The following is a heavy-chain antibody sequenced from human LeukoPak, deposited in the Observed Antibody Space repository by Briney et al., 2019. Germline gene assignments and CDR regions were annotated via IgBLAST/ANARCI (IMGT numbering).Heavy chain of an antibody. CDR1: GGSISTYY. CDR2: IYHSGST. J-gene: IGHJ4*02. Sequence: PSETLSLTCTLSGGSISTYYWSWIRQPPGKGLEWIGYIYHSGSTNYNPSLKSRVTISVDTSKNQFSLKLSSVTAADTAVYYCARGGGYASPIGYWGQRALVTVSS. V-gene: IGHV4-59*01. D-gene: IGHD5-12*01. CDR3: ARGGGYASPIGY.